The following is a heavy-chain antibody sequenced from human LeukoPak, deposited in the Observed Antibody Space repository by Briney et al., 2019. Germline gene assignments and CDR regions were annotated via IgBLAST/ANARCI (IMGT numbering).Heavy chain of an antibody. J-gene: IGHJ4*02. Sequence: SETLSLTCTVSGVSISSYYWSWIRQPPGKGLEWIGYIYYSGSTNYNPSLKSRVTISVDTSKNQFSLKLSSVTAADTAVYYCASFDDYGDNFDYWGQGTLVTVSS. CDR1: GVSISSYY. D-gene: IGHD4-17*01. CDR3: ASFDDYGDNFDY. CDR2: IYYSGST. V-gene: IGHV4-59*01.